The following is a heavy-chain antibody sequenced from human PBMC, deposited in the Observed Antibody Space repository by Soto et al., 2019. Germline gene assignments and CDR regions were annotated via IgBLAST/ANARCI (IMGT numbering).Heavy chain of an antibody. D-gene: IGHD3-10*01. V-gene: IGHV1-18*04. Sequence: ASVKVSCKASGYTFTSYGISWVRQAPGQGLEWMGWISAYNGNTNYAQKLQGRVTMTTDTSTSTAYMELRSLRSDDTAVYYCARDKDGITMVRGVINWFDPWGQVTLVTVSS. J-gene: IGHJ5*02. CDR2: ISAYNGNT. CDR3: ARDKDGITMVRGVINWFDP. CDR1: GYTFTSYG.